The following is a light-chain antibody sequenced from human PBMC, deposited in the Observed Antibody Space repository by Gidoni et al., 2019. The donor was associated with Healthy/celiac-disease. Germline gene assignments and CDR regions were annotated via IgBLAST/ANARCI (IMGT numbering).Light chain of an antibody. Sequence: SYERTQPPAGAVAAGQTASITCSGDKLGDKYACWYQQKPGQSPVLFIYQDSKRPSGIPERFSGSNSGNTATLTISGTQAMDEDDYYCQACDSSTVFGGGTKLTVL. J-gene: IGLJ2*01. CDR3: QACDSSTV. V-gene: IGLV3-1*01. CDR1: KLGDKY. CDR2: QDS.